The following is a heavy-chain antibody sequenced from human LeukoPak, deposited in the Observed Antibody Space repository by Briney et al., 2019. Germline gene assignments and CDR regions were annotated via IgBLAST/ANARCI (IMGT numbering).Heavy chain of an antibody. CDR2: FDPEAVKT. V-gene: IGHV1-24*01. Sequence: ASVKVSCKVSGNTLTELSIHWVRQTPGKGLEWLGGFDPEAVKTAYAQKLQGRLTMTEDTSADTAYSELSRLTSDDTAVYYCASGSGVGTMIPDDTFDIWGQGTVVTVSS. J-gene: IGHJ3*02. CDR1: GNTLTELS. D-gene: IGHD3-10*01. CDR3: ASGSGVGTMIPDDTFDI.